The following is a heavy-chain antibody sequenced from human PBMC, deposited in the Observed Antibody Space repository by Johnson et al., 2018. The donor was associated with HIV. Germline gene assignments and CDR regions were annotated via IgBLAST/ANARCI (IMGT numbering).Heavy chain of an antibody. J-gene: IGHJ3*02. D-gene: IGHD6-13*01. CDR1: GFTFSSYG. Sequence: QVQLVESGGGVVRPGGSLRLSCAASGFTFSSYGMHWVRQAPGKGLEWVAVIWYDGSNKYYADSVKGRFTISRDNSKNTLYLQMNSLRAEDTAVYYCARVEGGSSSNAFDSWGQGTMVTVSS. CDR2: IWYDGSNK. V-gene: IGHV3-30*19. CDR3: ARVEGGSSSNAFDS.